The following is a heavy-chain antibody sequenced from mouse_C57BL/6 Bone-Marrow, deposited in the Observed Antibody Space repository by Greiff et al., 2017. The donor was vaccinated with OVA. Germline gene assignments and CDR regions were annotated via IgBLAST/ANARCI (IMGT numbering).Heavy chain of an antibody. CDR2: SRNKANDYTT. D-gene: IGHD1-1*01. V-gene: IGHV7-1*01. CDR1: GFTFSDFY. CDR3: ARAAPYDYGSSGPYFDV. J-gene: IGHJ1*03. Sequence: EVKLMESGGGLVQSGRSLRLSCATSGFTFSDFYMEWVRQAPGKGLEWIAASRNKANDYTTEYSASVKGRFIVSRDTSQSILYLQMNALRAEDTAIYYCARAAPYDYGSSGPYFDVWGTGTTVTVSS.